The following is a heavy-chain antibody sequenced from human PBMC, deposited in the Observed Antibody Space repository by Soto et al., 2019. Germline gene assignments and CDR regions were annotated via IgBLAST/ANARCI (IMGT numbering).Heavy chain of an antibody. CDR2: ISYHGSNK. Sequence: QVQLVESGGGVVQPGRSLRLSCAASGFTFATSGMHWVRQAPGKGLEWVAVISYHGSNKYYADSVKGRFTISRDNSKNTLYLQMNSLRPEDTAVFYCAKGRLRGYAEPIDYWGQGTLVTVSS. CDR3: AKGRLRGYAEPIDY. D-gene: IGHD3-16*01. J-gene: IGHJ4*02. V-gene: IGHV3-30*18. CDR1: GFTFATSG.